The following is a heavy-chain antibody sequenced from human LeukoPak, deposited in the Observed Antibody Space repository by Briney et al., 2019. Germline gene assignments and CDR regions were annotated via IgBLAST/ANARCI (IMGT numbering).Heavy chain of an antibody. V-gene: IGHV4-4*02. CDR1: GGSITQTNY. CDR2: VNLQGGT. D-gene: IGHD3-22*01. Sequence: SETLSLTCDVSGGSITQTNYWTWVRQPPGKGLEWIGEVNLQGGTNYNPSLLRRVAISVDTSANHVSLQMPSVTAADTAVYFCARNYYDSNGSLFYWGQGTLVTVSS. J-gene: IGHJ4*02. CDR3: ARNYYDSNGSLFY.